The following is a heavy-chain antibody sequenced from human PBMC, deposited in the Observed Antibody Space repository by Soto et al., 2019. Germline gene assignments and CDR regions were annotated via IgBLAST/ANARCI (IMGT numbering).Heavy chain of an antibody. D-gene: IGHD1-26*01. CDR3: ARAKTPVGAAANRDS. CDR2: INSDGSIT. CDR1: GFTFNTHW. Sequence: EVQLVESGGGLILPGGSLRLSCAASGFTFNTHWMQWVRQALGKGLVWVSRINSDGSITDYADSVKRRFSISRDNPRNTLYLQMNSLRPEATAVYYCARAKTPVGAAANRDSRGQGSPLTVSS. J-gene: IGHJ4*02. V-gene: IGHV3-74*01.